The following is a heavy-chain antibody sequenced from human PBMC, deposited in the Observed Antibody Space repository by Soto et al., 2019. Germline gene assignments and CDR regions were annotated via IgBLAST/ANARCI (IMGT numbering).Heavy chain of an antibody. CDR3: AKDTEYADWCMVV. Sequence: QVQLVESGGGVVQPGRSLRLSCAASGFTLSSYGMHWVRQAPGKGLEWVAVISYDGSNKYYADSVKGRFTISRDNSKNTLYLQMNSLRAEDTAVYYCAKDTEYADWCMVVWGQGTTVTVSS. V-gene: IGHV3-30*18. CDR1: GFTLSSYG. J-gene: IGHJ6*02. CDR2: ISYDGSNK. D-gene: IGHD4-17*01.